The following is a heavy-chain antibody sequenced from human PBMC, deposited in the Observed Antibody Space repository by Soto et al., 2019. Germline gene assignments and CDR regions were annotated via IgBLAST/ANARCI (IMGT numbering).Heavy chain of an antibody. CDR2: IIPIFGTA. Sequence: SVKVSCKASGGTFSSYAISWVRQAPGQGLEWMGGIIPIFGTANYAQKFQGRVTITTDESTSTAYMELSSLRSEDTAVYYCARKMATADYYYYGMDVWGQGTTVTVSS. V-gene: IGHV1-69*05. CDR1: GGTFSSYA. D-gene: IGHD5-18*01. J-gene: IGHJ6*02. CDR3: ARKMATADYYYYGMDV.